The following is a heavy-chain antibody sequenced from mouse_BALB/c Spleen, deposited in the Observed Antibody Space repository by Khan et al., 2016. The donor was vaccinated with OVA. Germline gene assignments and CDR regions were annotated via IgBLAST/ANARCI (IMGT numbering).Heavy chain of an antibody. CDR3: ARIFIGTTDDAIDD. J-gene: IGHJ4*01. CDR2: IWSGGST. V-gene: IGHV2-2*02. Sequence: QVQLQQSGPGLVQPSQSLSITCTVSGFSLTSYGVHWVRQSPGKGQEWLGVIWSGGSTAYNAAFISRLSISQDHSKSQVIVKMNILQAKDTAINYGARIFIGTTDDAIDDWGQGTSGTVSS. CDR1: GFSLTSYG. D-gene: IGHD2-14*01.